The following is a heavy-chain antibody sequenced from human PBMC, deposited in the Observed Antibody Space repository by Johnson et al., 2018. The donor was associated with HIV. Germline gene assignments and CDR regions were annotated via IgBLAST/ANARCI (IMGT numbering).Heavy chain of an antibody. D-gene: IGHD6-19*01. Sequence: VQLVESGGGLVQPGRSLRLSCAASGFTFDDYAMHWVRQAPGKGLEWVPVISGNSGSIGYAGSVKGRFTISRDNAKNSLYLKMNSLRAEDTAVYYCASTRTGWGAFDIWGQGTMVTVSS. V-gene: IGHV3-9*01. J-gene: IGHJ3*02. CDR1: GFTFDDYA. CDR2: ISGNSGSI. CDR3: ASTRTGWGAFDI.